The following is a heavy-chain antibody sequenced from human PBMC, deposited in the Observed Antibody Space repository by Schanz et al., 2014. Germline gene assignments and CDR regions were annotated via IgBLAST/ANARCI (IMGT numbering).Heavy chain of an antibody. CDR2: ISYDGSNK. CDR3: AKVGDTSGYPLEY. V-gene: IGHV3-30*18. J-gene: IGHJ4*02. D-gene: IGHD3-22*01. CDR1: GFTFSSYG. Sequence: QVQLVESGGGVVQPGRSRRLSCEASGFTFSSYGMHWVRQAPGKGLEWVAVISYDGSNKHYVDSVKGRLTISRDNSKNTLYLQMNSLRAEDTAVYYCAKVGDTSGYPLEYWGQGTLVTVSS.